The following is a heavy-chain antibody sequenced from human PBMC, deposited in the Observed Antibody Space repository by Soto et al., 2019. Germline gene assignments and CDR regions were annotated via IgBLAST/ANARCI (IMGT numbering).Heavy chain of an antibody. V-gene: IGHV1-18*01. CDR2: ISPYDGNT. Sequence: QVQLVQSGGEVKKPGASVKVSCKASGYTFSSYGINWVRQAPGQGLEWLGWISPYDGNTKYAQILQGRVSMTTDTSTKTAYMEVRSLTSEATAVYYCARGGYYDSSGSRNYHYYGMNVWGQGTTVTVSS. CDR1: GYTFSSYG. J-gene: IGHJ6*02. CDR3: ARGGYYDSSGSRNYHYYGMNV. D-gene: IGHD3-22*01.